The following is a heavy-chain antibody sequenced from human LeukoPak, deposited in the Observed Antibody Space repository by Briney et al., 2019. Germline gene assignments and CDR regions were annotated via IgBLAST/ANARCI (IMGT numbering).Heavy chain of an antibody. CDR1: GYSFTSYW. CDR3: ASLEGYCSSTRCFSAFDI. Sequence: KPGESLRISCKGSGYSFTSYWISWVRQMPGKGLEWMGRIDPSDSYTNYSPSFQGHVTISADKSISTAYLQWSSLKASDTAMYYCASLEGYCSSTRCFSAFDIWGQGTMVTVSS. D-gene: IGHD2-2*01. CDR2: IDPSDSYT. J-gene: IGHJ3*02. V-gene: IGHV5-10-1*01.